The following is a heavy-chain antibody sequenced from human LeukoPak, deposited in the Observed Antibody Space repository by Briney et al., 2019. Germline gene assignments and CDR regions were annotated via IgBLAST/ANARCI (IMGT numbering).Heavy chain of an antibody. J-gene: IGHJ3*02. Sequence: GGSLRLYCAASGFTFSSYAMSWVRQAPGKGLEWVSAISGSGGSTYYADSVKGRFTISRDNSKNTLYLQMNSLRAEDTAVYYCAKGLRFLEWPRDAFDIWGQRTMVTVSS. V-gene: IGHV3-23*01. CDR2: ISGSGGST. CDR3: AKGLRFLEWPRDAFDI. D-gene: IGHD3-3*01. CDR1: GFTFSSYA.